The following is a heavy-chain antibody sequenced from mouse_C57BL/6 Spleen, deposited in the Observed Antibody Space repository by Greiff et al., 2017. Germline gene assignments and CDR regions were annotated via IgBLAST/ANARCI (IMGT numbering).Heavy chain of an antibody. CDR3: AKGGYYGSSYEYFDV. CDR2: IYPGDGDT. Sequence: VQLQQSGPELVKPGASLKISCKASGYAFSSSWMNWVKQRPGKGLEWIGRIYPGDGDTNYNGKFKGKATLTADKSSSTAYMQLSSLTSEDSAVYFCAKGGYYGSSYEYFDVWGTGTTVTVSS. V-gene: IGHV1-82*01. D-gene: IGHD1-1*01. CDR1: GYAFSSSW. J-gene: IGHJ1*03.